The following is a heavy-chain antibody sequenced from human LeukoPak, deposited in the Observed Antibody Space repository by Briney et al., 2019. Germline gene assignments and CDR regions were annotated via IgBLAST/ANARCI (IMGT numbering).Heavy chain of an antibody. D-gene: IGHD2-15*01. J-gene: IGHJ4*02. V-gene: IGHV3-48*04. CDR3: ARVKDTGDY. CDR2: ISSSSSTI. Sequence: GLEWVSYISSSSSTIYYADSVKGRFTISRDNAKNSLYLQMNSLRAEDTAVYYCARVKDTGDYWGQGTLVTVSS.